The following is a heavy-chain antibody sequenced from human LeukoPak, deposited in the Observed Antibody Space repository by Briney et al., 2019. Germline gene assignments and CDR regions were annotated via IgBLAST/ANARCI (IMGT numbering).Heavy chain of an antibody. CDR1: GVSFSGYY. D-gene: IGHD3-10*01. CDR3: ARGRYYKF. CDR2: INRSGST. J-gene: IGHJ4*02. V-gene: IGHV4-34*01. Sequence: PSETLSLTCAVYGVSFSGYYWSWIRQPPGKGLEWIGEINRSGSTNYKPSLKSRVTISVDTSKNQFSLKLSSVTAADTAVYYCARGRYYKFWGQGTLVTVSS.